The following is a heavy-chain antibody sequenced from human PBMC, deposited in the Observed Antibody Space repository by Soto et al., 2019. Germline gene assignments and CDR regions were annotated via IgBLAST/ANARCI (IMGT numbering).Heavy chain of an antibody. Sequence: PGGSLRLSCAASGFTFSEYYMSWIREAPGKGLEWVSYISSSGSTIYYADSVKGRFTISRDNAKNSLYLQMNSLRAEDTAVYYCARDRGLPAPRQFDYWGQGTLVTSPQ. CDR2: ISSSGSTI. CDR3: ARDRGLPAPRQFDY. D-gene: IGHD2-15*01. V-gene: IGHV3-11*01. CDR1: GFTFSEYY. J-gene: IGHJ4*02.